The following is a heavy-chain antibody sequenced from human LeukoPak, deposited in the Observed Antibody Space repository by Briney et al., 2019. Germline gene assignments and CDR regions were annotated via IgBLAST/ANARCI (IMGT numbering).Heavy chain of an antibody. D-gene: IGHD2-2*01. CDR1: GFTFSSHG. V-gene: IGHV3-23*01. CDR3: AKDRSRDDAFDI. J-gene: IGHJ3*02. Sequence: PGGSLRLSCAASGFTFSSHGMSWVRQTPGKGLEWVSTISSSGGNTYYADSVKGRFTISRDNAKNSLYLQMNSLRAEDTGVYYCAKDRSRDDAFDIWGQGTMVTVSS. CDR2: ISSSGGNT.